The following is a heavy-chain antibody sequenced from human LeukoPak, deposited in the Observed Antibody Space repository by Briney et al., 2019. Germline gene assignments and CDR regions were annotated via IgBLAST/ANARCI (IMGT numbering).Heavy chain of an antibody. CDR2: IYYSGST. CDR3: ARGVGSSSTRDNWFDP. CDR1: GGSISSGGYY. V-gene: IGHV4-31*03. D-gene: IGHD2-2*01. Sequence: SQTLSLTCTVTGGSISSGGYYWSWIRQHPGKGLEWIGYIYYSGSTYYNPSLKSRVTISVDTSKNQFSLKLSSVTAADTAVYYCARGVGSSSTRDNWFDPWGQGTLVTVSS. J-gene: IGHJ5*02.